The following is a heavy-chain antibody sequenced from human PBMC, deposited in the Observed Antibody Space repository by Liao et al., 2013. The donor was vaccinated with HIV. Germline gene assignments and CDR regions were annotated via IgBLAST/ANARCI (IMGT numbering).Heavy chain of an antibody. Sequence: QVRLQESGPGLVKPSETLSLTCTVSGDSISSDYWSWIRQPAGKGLEWIGRIDSSGNANYYSSLRGRVTLSIDTYKNQFSLRLSSVTAADTAVYFCARDSLDIFARVYYFDFWGPGALVTVSS. D-gene: IGHD3/OR15-3a*01. CDR2: IDSSGNA. J-gene: IGHJ4*02. CDR3: ARDSLDIFARVYYFDF. CDR1: GDSISSDY. V-gene: IGHV4-4*07.